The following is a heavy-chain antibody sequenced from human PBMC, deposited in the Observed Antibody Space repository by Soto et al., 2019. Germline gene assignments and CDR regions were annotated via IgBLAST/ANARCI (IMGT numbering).Heavy chain of an antibody. J-gene: IGHJ4*02. D-gene: IGHD1-1*01. V-gene: IGHV3-7*01. Sequence: EVRLVESGGALVQPGGSRRLPFAASENPFGSFWLTWVRRAQGKGLEWVATIDEDGTKKYYVDSVRGRFTISRDSAKKSMFLQMSTLRAEDTAMYYCSTYTTTSPGDYWGQGTLVTVSS. CDR3: STYTTTSPGDY. CDR1: ENPFGSFW. CDR2: IDEDGTKK.